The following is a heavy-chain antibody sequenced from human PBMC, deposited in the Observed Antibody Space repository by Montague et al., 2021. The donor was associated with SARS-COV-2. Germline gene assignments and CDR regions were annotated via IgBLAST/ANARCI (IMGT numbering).Heavy chain of an antibody. J-gene: IGHJ4*02. CDR3: AGRFTVTYYFDD. Sequence: TLSLTCTVSGASISSGNSYWGWVRQPPGKGLEWIGLIYPGGNPNYTPSLKSRVTISVDTSRNQFSLNLNSVTAADTAVFYCAGRFTVTYYFDDWGRGTLVTVSS. CDR2: IYPGGNP. D-gene: IGHD3-22*01. V-gene: IGHV4-61*02. CDR1: GASISSGNSY.